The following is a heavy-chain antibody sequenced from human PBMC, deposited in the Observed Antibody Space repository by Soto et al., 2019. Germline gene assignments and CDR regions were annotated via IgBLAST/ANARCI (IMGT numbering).Heavy chain of an antibody. Sequence: QLHLRESGPGLVKPSETLSLTCTVSGGSITRSSYYWGWIRQPPGKGLEWIGSIYYSGRTYYKPSPKSRVTISVDTSKNQFSLKLSSVTAADTAVYYCATQEVGGSYVYTFDPWGQGTLVTVSS. CDR2: IYYSGRT. J-gene: IGHJ5*02. CDR3: ATQEVGGSYVYTFDP. D-gene: IGHD1-26*01. CDR1: GGSITRSSYY. V-gene: IGHV4-39*01.